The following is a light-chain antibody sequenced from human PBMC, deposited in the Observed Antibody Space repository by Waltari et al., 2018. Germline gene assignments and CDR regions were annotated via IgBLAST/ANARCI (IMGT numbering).Light chain of an antibody. V-gene: IGKV3-11*01. CDR3: QQRTYWPLT. CDR2: DAS. J-gene: IGKJ4*01. Sequence: EIVLTQSPATLSLSPGERATLSCRASQSVSRYLAWYQQKPGQAPRLLIYDASNRATGIPARFSGSGSGTDFTLTISSLETEDFAVYYCQQRTYWPLTFGGGTKVEI. CDR1: QSVSRY.